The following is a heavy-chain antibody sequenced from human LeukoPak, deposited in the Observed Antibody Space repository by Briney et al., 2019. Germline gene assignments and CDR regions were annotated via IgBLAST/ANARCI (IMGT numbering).Heavy chain of an antibody. CDR1: GFTFSSYA. J-gene: IGHJ4*02. CDR3: AEGTGYSSGWYDY. CDR2: ISGSGGST. D-gene: IGHD6-19*01. V-gene: IGHV3-23*01. Sequence: GGSLRLSCAASGFTFSSYAMSWVRQAPGKGLEWVSAISGSGGSTYYADSVKGRFTISRDNSKNTLYLQMNSLRAEDTAVYYCAEGTGYSSGWYDYWGQGTLVTVSS.